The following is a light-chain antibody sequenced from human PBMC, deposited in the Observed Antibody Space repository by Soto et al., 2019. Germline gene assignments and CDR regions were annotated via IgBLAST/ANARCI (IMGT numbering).Light chain of an antibody. Sequence: DIQMTQSPSSLSASVGDRVTITCRASQSISSYLNWYQQKPGKAPKLLIYAASRLQSGVPSRFSGSGSEADFTLTISSLQPEDVAAYYCQQSYNVPTFGQGTKVDIK. CDR2: AAS. J-gene: IGKJ1*01. CDR3: QQSYNVPT. V-gene: IGKV1-39*01. CDR1: QSISSY.